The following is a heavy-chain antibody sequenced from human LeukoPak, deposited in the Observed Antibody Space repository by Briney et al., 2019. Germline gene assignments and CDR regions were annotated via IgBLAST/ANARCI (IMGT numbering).Heavy chain of an antibody. V-gene: IGHV4-34*01. CDR2: INHSGST. J-gene: IGHJ4*02. Sequence: SETLSLTCAVYGGSFSGYYWSWIRQPPGQGLEWIGEINHSGSTNYNPSLKSRVPISVDTSKNQFSLKLSSVTAADTAVYYCARVPVALAGSYYFDYWGQGTLVTVSS. D-gene: IGHD6-19*01. CDR1: GGSFSGYY. CDR3: ARVPVALAGSYYFDY.